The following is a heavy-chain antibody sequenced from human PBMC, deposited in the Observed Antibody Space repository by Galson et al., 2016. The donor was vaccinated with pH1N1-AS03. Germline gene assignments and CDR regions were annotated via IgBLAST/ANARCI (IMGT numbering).Heavy chain of an antibody. CDR3: ARDESGYMY. CDR1: GYTFVNYG. J-gene: IGHJ4*02. Sequence: SVKVSCKASGYTFVNYGISWVRRAPGQGLEWMGWISGYDGHTGYAQKVQGRVTMTTDTSTNTAYMELRSLTSDDTAVYYCARDESGYMYWGQGTLVTVSS. D-gene: IGHD3-3*01. V-gene: IGHV1-18*01. CDR2: ISGYDGHT.